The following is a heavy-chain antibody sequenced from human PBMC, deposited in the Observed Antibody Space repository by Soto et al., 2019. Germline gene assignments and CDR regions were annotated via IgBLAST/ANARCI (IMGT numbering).Heavy chain of an antibody. D-gene: IGHD2-2*01. CDR3: ARRVTAPPLLTRWLDP. CDR1: GASITNSH. V-gene: IGHV4-59*08. Sequence: QVQLQESGPGLVRPSETLSLTCTVSGASITNSHWSWIRQSPGKGLEYIGYIFYTGGSNYNPSLESRVSMSVDTSKNQVFLTLSSVTAADTAVYYCARRVTAPPLLTRWLDPWGQGTLVIVSS. CDR2: IFYTGGS. J-gene: IGHJ5*02.